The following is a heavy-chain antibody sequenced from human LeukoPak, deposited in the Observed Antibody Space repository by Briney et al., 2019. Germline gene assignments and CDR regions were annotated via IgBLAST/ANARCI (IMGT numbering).Heavy chain of an antibody. D-gene: IGHD2-2*01. V-gene: IGHV4-34*01. CDR1: GGSFSGYY. CDR3: ARETRFRYCSNTSCYQWYFDL. Sequence: SETLSLTCAVYGGSFSGYYWSWIRQPPGKGLEWIGEINHSGSTNYNPSLKSRVTISVDTSKNQFSLKLSSVTAADTAVYYCARETRFRYCSNTSCYQWYFDLWGRGTLVTVSS. J-gene: IGHJ2*01. CDR2: INHSGST.